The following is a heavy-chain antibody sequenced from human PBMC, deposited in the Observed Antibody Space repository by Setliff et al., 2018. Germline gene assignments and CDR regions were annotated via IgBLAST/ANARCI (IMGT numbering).Heavy chain of an antibody. CDR1: GGSISSSTYY. Sequence: SETLSLTCTVSGGSISSSTYYWGWISQPPGKGLEWIGTIYYSGSTYYNPSLKSRVTISVDTSKNHFSLKRRSVTAADTALYYWARLIYGDYEDYWGQGTLVTVSS. CDR3: ARLIYGDYEDY. J-gene: IGHJ4*02. V-gene: IGHV4-39*01. CDR2: IYYSGST. D-gene: IGHD4-17*01.